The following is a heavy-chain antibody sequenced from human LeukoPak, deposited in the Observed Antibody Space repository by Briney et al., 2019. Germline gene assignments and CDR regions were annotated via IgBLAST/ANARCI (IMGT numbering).Heavy chain of an antibody. CDR1: GGSISSGSYY. D-gene: IGHD2-8*01. CDR2: IYTSGST. CDR3: ARVKMVSDYLDY. J-gene: IGHJ4*02. Sequence: SETLSLTRTVSGGSISSGSYYWSWIRQPAGKGLEWIGRIYTSGSTNYNPSLKSRVTISVDTSKNQFSLKLSSVTAADTAMYYCARVKMVSDYLDYWGQGTLVTVSS. V-gene: IGHV4-61*02.